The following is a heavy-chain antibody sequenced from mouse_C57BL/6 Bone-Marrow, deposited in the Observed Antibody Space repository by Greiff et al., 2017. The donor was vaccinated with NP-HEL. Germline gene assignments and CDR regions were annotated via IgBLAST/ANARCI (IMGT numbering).Heavy chain of an antibody. CDR2: LNPGSGGT. Sequence: VQLQQSGAELVRPGTSVKVSCKASGYAFTNYLIEWVKQRPGQGLEWIGVLNPGSGGTNYNEKFKGKATLTADKSSSTAYMQLSSLTSEDSAFYFCARGGIYYDYAWFAYWGQGTLVTVSA. J-gene: IGHJ3*01. CDR1: GYAFTNYL. CDR3: ARGGIYYDYAWFAY. V-gene: IGHV1-54*01. D-gene: IGHD2-4*01.